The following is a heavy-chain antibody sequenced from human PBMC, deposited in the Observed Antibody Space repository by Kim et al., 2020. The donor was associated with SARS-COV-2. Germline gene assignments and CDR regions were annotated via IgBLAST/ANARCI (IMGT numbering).Heavy chain of an antibody. CDR1: GFTFSNAW. V-gene: IGHV3-15*01. Sequence: GGSLRLSCAASGFTFSNAWMSWVRQAPGKGLEWVGRIKSKTDGGTTDYAAPVKGRFTISRDDSKNTLYLQMNSLKTEDTAVYYCTTQGGLVVLNYYYGMDVWGQGTTVTVSS. CDR2: IKSKTDGGTT. CDR3: TTQGGLVVLNYYYGMDV. J-gene: IGHJ6*02. D-gene: IGHD2-15*01.